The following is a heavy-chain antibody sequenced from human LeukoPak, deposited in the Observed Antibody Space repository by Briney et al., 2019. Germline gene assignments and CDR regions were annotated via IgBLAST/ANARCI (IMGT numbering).Heavy chain of an antibody. D-gene: IGHD6-13*01. CDR3: AREGTAAGANWFDP. Sequence: ASVKVSCKASGYTFTGYYMHWVRQAPGQGLEWMGWINPNSGGTNYAQKFQGRVTMTRDTSISTAYMELSGLRSDDTAVYYCAREGTAAGANWFDPWGQGTLVTVSS. J-gene: IGHJ5*02. V-gene: IGHV1-2*02. CDR2: INPNSGGT. CDR1: GYTFTGYY.